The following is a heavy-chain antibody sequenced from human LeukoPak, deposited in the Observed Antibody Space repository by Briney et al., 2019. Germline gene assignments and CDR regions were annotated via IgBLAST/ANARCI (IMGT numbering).Heavy chain of an antibody. Sequence: GGSLRLSCAASGFSASYNYMSWVRQAPARGLEWVSVIYAGGDTYYADSVKGRFTISRDNSKNTVYLQMHSLRADDTAVYYCARISGTLCFDLWGLGTLVTVSS. CDR3: ARISGTLCFDL. CDR2: IYAGGDT. CDR1: GFSASYNY. V-gene: IGHV3-66*01. J-gene: IGHJ4*02. D-gene: IGHD1-7*01.